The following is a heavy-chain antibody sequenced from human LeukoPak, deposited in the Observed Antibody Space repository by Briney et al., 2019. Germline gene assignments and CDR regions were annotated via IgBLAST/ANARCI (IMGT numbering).Heavy chain of an antibody. Sequence: GESLKISCKGSGYSFTSYWIGWVRQMPGKGLEWMGIIYPGDTDTRYSPSFQGQVTISADKSISTAYLQWSSLKASDTAMYYCARSDSSSWYSSYFDYWGQGTLVTVSS. CDR2: IYPGDTDT. CDR1: GYSFTSYW. J-gene: IGHJ4*02. D-gene: IGHD6-13*01. V-gene: IGHV5-51*01. CDR3: ARSDSSSWYSSYFDY.